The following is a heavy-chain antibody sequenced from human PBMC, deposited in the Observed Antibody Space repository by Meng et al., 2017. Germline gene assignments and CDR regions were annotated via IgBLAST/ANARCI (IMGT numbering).Heavy chain of an antibody. CDR2: INPNSGGT. CDR1: GYTFTGYY. CDR3: ARDNYYDSSGYLEKLQYYFDY. V-gene: IGHV1-2*02. Sequence: ASVKVSCKASGYTFTGYYMHWVRQAPGQGLEWMGWINPNSGGTNYAQKFQGRVTMTRDTSISTAYMELGRLRSDDTAVYYCARDNYYDSSGYLEKLQYYFDYWGQGTLVTVSS. D-gene: IGHD3-22*01. J-gene: IGHJ4*02.